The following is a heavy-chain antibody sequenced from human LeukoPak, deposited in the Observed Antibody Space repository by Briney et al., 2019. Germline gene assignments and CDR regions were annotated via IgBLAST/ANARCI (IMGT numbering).Heavy chain of an antibody. CDR3: ARAYYDSSGRDY. D-gene: IGHD3-22*01. J-gene: IGHJ4*02. V-gene: IGHV3-66*01. CDR2: IYGGGST. CDR1: GFTVSSNY. Sequence: PGGSLRLSCAASGFTVSSNYMSWVRQAPGKGLEWVSVIYGGGSTYYADSVKGRFTISRDNSKNTLYLQMNSLRAEDTAVYYCARAYYDSSGRDYWGQGTLVTVSS.